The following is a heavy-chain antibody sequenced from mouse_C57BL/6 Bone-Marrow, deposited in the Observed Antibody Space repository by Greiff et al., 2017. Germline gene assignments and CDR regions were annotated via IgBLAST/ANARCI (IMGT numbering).Heavy chain of an antibody. V-gene: IGHV5-4*01. CDR1: GFTFSSYA. CDR3: ARDRTGPFAY. D-gene: IGHD4-1*01. J-gene: IGHJ3*01. Sequence: EVQVVESGGGLVKPGGSLKLSCAASGFTFSSYAMSWVRQTPEKRLEWVATISDGGSYTYYPDNVKGRFTISRDNAKKNLYLQMSHLKSEDTAMYYCARDRTGPFAYWGQGTLVTVSA. CDR2: ISDGGSYT.